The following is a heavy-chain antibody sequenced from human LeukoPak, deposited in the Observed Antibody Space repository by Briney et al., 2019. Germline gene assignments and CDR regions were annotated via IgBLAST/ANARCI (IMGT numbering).Heavy chain of an antibody. CDR3: ARDLSTGWYFDS. D-gene: IGHD6-19*01. J-gene: IGHJ4*02. Sequence: GGSLRLSCAASGFTFSSYAMSWVRQAPGKGLEWVSYITSSSSIIYYADSVKGRFTISRDNAKNSLYLQMNSLRAEDTAVYYCARDLSTGWYFDSWGQGTLVTVSS. V-gene: IGHV3-48*01. CDR2: ITSSSSII. CDR1: GFTFSSYA.